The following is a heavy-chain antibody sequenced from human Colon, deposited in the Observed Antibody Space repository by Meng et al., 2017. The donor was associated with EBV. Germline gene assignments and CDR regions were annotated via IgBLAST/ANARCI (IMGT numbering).Heavy chain of an antibody. J-gene: IGHJ4*02. CDR3: ASFDHIPRRNYFDY. D-gene: IGHD2-21*01. V-gene: IGHV4-30-4*01. CDR1: GSSKSFGNYS. Sequence: VQGRAVHPGLVVTSPTPSVNVTFTGSSKSFGNYSMSWVRQPPGKGLEWIGYIHHSASAYYNPSLKSRVSISVDTSKNQFSLNLNSMTAADTAVYYCASFDHIPRRNYFDYWGQGTLVTVSS. CDR2: IHHSASA.